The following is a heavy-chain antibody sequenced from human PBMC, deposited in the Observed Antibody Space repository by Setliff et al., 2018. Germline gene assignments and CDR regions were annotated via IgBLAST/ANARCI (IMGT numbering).Heavy chain of an antibody. Sequence: TSETLSLTCTVSGGSISSYYWSWIRQPAGKGLEWIGRIYTSGSTNYNPSLKSRVTMSVDTSKNQFSLKLTSVTAADTAVYYCARAPRYFDPTGSYFDFWGQGTLVTVSS. CDR2: IYTSGST. D-gene: IGHD3-22*01. V-gene: IGHV4-4*07. CDR1: GGSISSYY. CDR3: ARAPRYFDPTGSYFDF. J-gene: IGHJ4*02.